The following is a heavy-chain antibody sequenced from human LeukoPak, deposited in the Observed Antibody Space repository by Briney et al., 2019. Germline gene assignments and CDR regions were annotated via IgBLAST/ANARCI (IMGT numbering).Heavy chain of an antibody. CDR3: ARGRWGAVAGKFDY. CDR2: INHSGST. Sequence: SETLSVTCAVYGGSFSGYYWSWIRQPPGNGLEWIGEINHSGSTNYNPSLKSRVTISVDTSKNQFSLKLSSVTAADTAVYYCARGRWGAVAGKFDYWGQGTLVTVSS. D-gene: IGHD6-19*01. J-gene: IGHJ4*02. CDR1: GGSFSGYY. V-gene: IGHV4-34*01.